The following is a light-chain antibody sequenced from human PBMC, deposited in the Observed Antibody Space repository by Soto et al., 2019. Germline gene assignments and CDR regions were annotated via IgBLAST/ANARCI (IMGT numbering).Light chain of an antibody. V-gene: IGKV3-20*01. CDR2: GAS. CDR3: QQYGSSPLT. J-gene: IGKJ4*01. CDR1: QSVSSSY. Sequence: EIVLTQSPGTLSLSPGERATLSCRASQSVSSSYLAWYQQNPGQAPRLLIYGASSRATGISDRFSGSGSATDFTLTTSTLGPEDFGVYFCQQYGSSPLTFGGGTKVEIK.